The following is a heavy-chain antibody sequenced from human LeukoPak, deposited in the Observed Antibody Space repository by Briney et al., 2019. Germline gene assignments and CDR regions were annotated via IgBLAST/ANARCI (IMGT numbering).Heavy chain of an antibody. Sequence: GGSLRLSCAASGFTFSNYGMHWVRQAPGKGLEWVAFIQYDGGNTHYADSVKGRLSISRDNSKNTLYLQMNILRAEDTAVYYCAKGGWTGYYPIFDSWGHGTLVTVSS. CDR2: IQYDGGNT. CDR1: GFTFSNYG. V-gene: IGHV3-30*02. CDR3: AKGGWTGYYPIFDS. D-gene: IGHD3/OR15-3a*01. J-gene: IGHJ4*01.